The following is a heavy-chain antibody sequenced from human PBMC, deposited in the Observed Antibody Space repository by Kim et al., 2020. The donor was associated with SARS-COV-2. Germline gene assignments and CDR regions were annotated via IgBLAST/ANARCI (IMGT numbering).Heavy chain of an antibody. V-gene: IGHV3-48*03. J-gene: IGHJ6*02. CDR1: RFTSSSYE. CDR3: ARVVVVPASMLGYYYYYGMDV. CDR2: ISSSGSTI. D-gene: IGHD2-2*01. Sequence: GGSLRLSCVTSRFTSSSYEMNWVRQAPGKGMQWVSYISSSGSTIYYADSVKGRFTISRDNAKYLLYLQRTSLRAVDTAVYYCARVVVVPASMLGYYYYYGMDVGGQGTTVTVSS.